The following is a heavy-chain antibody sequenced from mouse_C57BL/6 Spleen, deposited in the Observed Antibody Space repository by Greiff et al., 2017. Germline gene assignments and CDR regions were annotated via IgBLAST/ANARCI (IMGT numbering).Heavy chain of an antibody. CDR2: ISDGGSYT. D-gene: IGHD2-3*01. V-gene: IGHV5-4*01. Sequence: DVKLVESGGGLVKPGGSLKLSCAASGFTFSSYAMSWVRQTPEKRLEWVATISDGGSYTYYPDNVKGRFTISRDNAKNNLYLQMSHLKSEDTAMYYCARDLGRWLLVLYWYFDVWGTGTTVTGSS. CDR3: ARDLGRWLLVLYWYFDV. CDR1: GFTFSSYA. J-gene: IGHJ1*03.